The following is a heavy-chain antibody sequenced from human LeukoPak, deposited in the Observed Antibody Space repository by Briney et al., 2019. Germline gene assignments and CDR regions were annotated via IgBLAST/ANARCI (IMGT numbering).Heavy chain of an antibody. D-gene: IGHD6-19*01. CDR1: GFTVSSNY. CDR3: ARLQGAGHSSGWYNYFDY. CDR2: IYSGGST. Sequence: PGGSLRLSCAASGFTVSSNYMSWVRQAPGKGLEWVSVIYSGGSTYYADSVKGRFTISRDNSKNTLYLQMNSLRAEDTAVYYCARLQGAGHSSGWYNYFDYWGQGTLVTVSS. J-gene: IGHJ4*02. V-gene: IGHV3-53*01.